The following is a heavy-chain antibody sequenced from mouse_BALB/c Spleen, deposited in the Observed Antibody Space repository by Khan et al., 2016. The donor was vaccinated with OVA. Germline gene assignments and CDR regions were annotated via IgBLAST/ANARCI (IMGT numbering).Heavy chain of an antibody. CDR3: ATQGSTYAWFAY. J-gene: IGHJ3*01. CDR2: IYPFNDDS. V-gene: IGHV1S136*01. D-gene: IGHD1-1*01. Sequence: EVQLQESGPELLKPGASVKMSCKASGYTLTSYVMHWVKQKPGQGLEWIGNIYPFNDDSYYSEKFKGKATMTSDTSSNTAYMELSSLTSEDSACYYGATQGSTYAWFAYWGQGTLVTVSA. CDR1: GYTLTSYV.